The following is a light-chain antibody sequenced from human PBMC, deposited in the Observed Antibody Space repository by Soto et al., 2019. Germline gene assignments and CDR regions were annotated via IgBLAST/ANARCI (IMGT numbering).Light chain of an antibody. J-gene: IGKJ5*01. CDR1: QDISNY. CDR2: DAS. Sequence: DIQMTQSPSSLSASVGDRVTITCRASQDISNYLNWYQQRPGKAPKLLSYDASNLERGVPSRFSGTRSGTHVTFAITSLQPEDVATYYCHQSDSLPITFGQGTRLEI. CDR3: HQSDSLPIT. V-gene: IGKV1-33*01.